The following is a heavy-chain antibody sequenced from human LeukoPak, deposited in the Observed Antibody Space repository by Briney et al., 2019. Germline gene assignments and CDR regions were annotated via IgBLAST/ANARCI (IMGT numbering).Heavy chain of an antibody. D-gene: IGHD6-19*01. CDR2: INHSGST. CDR3: ARVGGVAGTGIDY. Sequence: PSETLSLTCAVYGGSFSGYYWSWIRQPPGKGLEWIGEINHSGSTNYNPSLKSRVTISVDTSKNQFSLKLSSVTAADTAVYYCARVGGVAGTGIDYWGQGTLVTVSS. J-gene: IGHJ4*02. V-gene: IGHV4-34*01. CDR1: GGSFSGYY.